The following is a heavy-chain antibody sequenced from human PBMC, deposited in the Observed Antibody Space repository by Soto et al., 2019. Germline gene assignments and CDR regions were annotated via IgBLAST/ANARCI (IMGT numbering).Heavy chain of an antibody. CDR3: ARIFVASTALVD. CDR1: GYTFTSYA. D-gene: IGHD3-3*01. V-gene: IGHV1-3*01. CDR2: INPGNGNT. Sequence: ASVKVSCKASGYTFTSYAMHWVRQAPGQRLEWMGWINPGNGNTKYSQKFQGIVTITRNTSASTAYMELSSLRSEDTAVYYCARIFVASTALVDWGQRLRVTVAS. J-gene: IGHJ4*02.